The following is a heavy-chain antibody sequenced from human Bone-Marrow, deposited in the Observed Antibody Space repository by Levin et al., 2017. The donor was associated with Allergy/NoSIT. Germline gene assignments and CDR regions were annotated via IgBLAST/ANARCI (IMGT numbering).Heavy chain of an antibody. J-gene: IGHJ4*02. CDR1: GAMSWVRQ. CDR2: IYTGERT. CDR3: ATDEGFGTL. Sequence: GGSLRLSCTATGAMSWVRQMSWVRQVPGKGLEWLAVIYTGERTYYADSVKGRFAIYRDDSKNMVYLEMSSLRIEDTVVYYCATDEGFGTLWGQGSLVAVSS. D-gene: IGHD3-10*01. V-gene: IGHV3-66*02.